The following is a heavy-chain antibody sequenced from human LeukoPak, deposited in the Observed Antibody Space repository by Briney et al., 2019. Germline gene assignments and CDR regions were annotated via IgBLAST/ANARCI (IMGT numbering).Heavy chain of an antibody. Sequence: GASVKVSCKASGGTFSSYAISWVRQAPGQGLEWMGGIIPIFGTANYAQKFQGRVTITADKSTSTAYMGLSSLRSEDTAVYYCARSYPSGYSYGYGSYGMDVWGKGTTVTVSS. CDR3: ARSYPSGYSYGYGSYGMDV. CDR1: GGTFSSYA. D-gene: IGHD5-18*01. J-gene: IGHJ6*04. CDR2: IIPIFGTA. V-gene: IGHV1-69*06.